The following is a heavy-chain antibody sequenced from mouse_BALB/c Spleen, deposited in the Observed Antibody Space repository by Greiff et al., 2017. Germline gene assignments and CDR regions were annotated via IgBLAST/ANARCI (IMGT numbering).Heavy chain of an antibody. CDR2: ISSGSSTI. J-gene: IGHJ4*01. Sequence: EVQLVESGGGLVQPGGSRKLSCAASGFTFSSFGMHWVRQAPEKGLEWVASISSGSSTIYYADTVKGRFTISRDNPKNTLFLQMTSLRSEDTAMYYCARGNYGSSPMDYWGQGTSVTVSS. D-gene: IGHD1-1*01. CDR1: GFTFSSFG. V-gene: IGHV5-17*02. CDR3: ARGNYGSSPMDY.